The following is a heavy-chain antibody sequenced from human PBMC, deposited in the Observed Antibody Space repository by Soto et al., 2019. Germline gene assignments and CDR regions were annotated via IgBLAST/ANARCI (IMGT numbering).Heavy chain of an antibody. V-gene: IGHV3-30*04. CDR2: ISYDGRHD. Sequence: QVHLVESGGGVVQSGRSLRLSCAASGFTFSSYTMNWVRLLPGRGLEWVAVISYDGRHDYYSDSVEGRFTISRDNVKKILYLQMNSLRPEDTAVYYCATNVAVVTPADNLFDSWGQGALVTVSS. D-gene: IGHD2-15*01. CDR3: ATNVAVVTPADNLFDS. CDR1: GFTFSSYT. J-gene: IGHJ4*02.